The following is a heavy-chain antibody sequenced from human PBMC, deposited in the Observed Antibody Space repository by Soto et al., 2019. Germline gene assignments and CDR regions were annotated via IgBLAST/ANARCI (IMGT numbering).Heavy chain of an antibody. CDR2: ISGSGGST. CDR1: GFTFSSYA. Sequence: QAGGSLRLSCAASGFTFSSYAMIWVRQAPGKGLEWVSAISGSGGSTYYADSVKGRFTISRDNSKNTLYLQMNSLRAEDTAVYYCAKDPKATIYFDYWGQGTLVTVSS. CDR3: AKDPKATIYFDY. D-gene: IGHD5-12*01. V-gene: IGHV3-23*01. J-gene: IGHJ4*02.